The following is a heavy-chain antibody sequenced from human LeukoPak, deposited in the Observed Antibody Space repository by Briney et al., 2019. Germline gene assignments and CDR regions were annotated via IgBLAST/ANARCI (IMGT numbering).Heavy chain of an antibody. D-gene: IGHD4-17*01. CDR1: GGTFSSSA. V-gene: IGHV1-69*04. CDR2: IIPILNTV. J-gene: IGHJ4*02. CDR3: ARDPGKFGDSSRPSGLDS. Sequence: SVKVSCKASGGTFSSSAIIWVRQAPGHGLEWMGRIIPILNTVNYSEKLQGRVSITADTSTDTAYMELSRLKSEDTALYYCARDPGKFGDSSRPSGLDSWGQGTLVIVSP.